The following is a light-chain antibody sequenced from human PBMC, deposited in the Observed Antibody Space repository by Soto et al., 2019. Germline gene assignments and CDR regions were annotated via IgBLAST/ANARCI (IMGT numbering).Light chain of an antibody. J-gene: IGKJ1*01. CDR2: GAS. CDR1: QSLSSSY. V-gene: IGKV3-20*01. CDR3: QQYGSSPLT. Sequence: EIVLTQSPGTLSLSPGERATLSCRASQSLSSSYLAWYQQKPGQPPRLLMYGASSRATGIPDRFSGSGSVTDFTLTLSRLEPEDFAVYYCQQYGSSPLTFGQGTKVEIK.